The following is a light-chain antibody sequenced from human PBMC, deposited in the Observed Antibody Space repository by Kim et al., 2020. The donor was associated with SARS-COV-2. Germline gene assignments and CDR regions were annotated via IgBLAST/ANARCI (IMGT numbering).Light chain of an antibody. Sequence: SYELTQPPSVSVSPGQTASITCSGDKLGYKYACWYQQKPGQSPVLVIYEDSKRPSGIPERFSGSNSGNTATLTISGTQSMDEADYYCQAWDSSTVVFGGGTKRTVL. J-gene: IGLJ2*01. V-gene: IGLV3-1*01. CDR1: KLGYKY. CDR2: EDS. CDR3: QAWDSSTVV.